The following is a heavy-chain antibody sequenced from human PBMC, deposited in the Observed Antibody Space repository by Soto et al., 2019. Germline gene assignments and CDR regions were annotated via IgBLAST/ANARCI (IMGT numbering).Heavy chain of an antibody. V-gene: IGHV4-31*03. J-gene: IGHJ4*02. CDR2: IYYRGTT. CDR3: ARLGNYYDSGGFYMGGLDY. D-gene: IGHD3-22*01. CDR1: GGSISSDDYF. Sequence: QVQLQESGPGLVNPSQTLSLTCTVSGGSISSDDYFWSWIRQHPGKGLEWIGYIYYRGTTYYNPSLKSRASISVDTSKNQFSLKLNSVTAADTAVYYCARLGNYYDSGGFYMGGLDYWGQGTLVTVSS.